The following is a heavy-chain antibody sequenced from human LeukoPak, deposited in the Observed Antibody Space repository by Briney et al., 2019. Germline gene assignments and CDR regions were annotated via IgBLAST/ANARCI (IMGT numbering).Heavy chain of an antibody. Sequence: PSETLSLTCAVSGGSISSGGYSWSWIRQPPGKGLEWIGYIYHSGSTYYNPSLKSRVTISVDTSKNQFSLKLSSVTAADTAVYYCARDTSPAFGLLFDPWGQGTLVTVSS. D-gene: IGHD2-15*01. CDR1: GGSISSGGYS. J-gene: IGHJ5*02. V-gene: IGHV4-30-2*01. CDR3: ARDTSPAFGLLFDP. CDR2: IYHSGST.